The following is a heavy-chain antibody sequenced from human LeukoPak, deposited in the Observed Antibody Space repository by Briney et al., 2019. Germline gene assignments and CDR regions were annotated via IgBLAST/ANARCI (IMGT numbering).Heavy chain of an antibody. CDR3: ARRVVVTATHYDY. CDR2: IYPGDSDT. J-gene: IGHJ4*02. CDR1: GYSFTSYW. D-gene: IGHD2-21*02. V-gene: IGHV5-51*01. Sequence: GESLKISCKGSGYSFTSYWIGWVRQMPGKGLEWMGIIYPGDSDTRYSPSFQGQVTISADKSINTAYLQWSSLKASDTAMYYCARRVVVTATHYDYWGQGTLVTVSS.